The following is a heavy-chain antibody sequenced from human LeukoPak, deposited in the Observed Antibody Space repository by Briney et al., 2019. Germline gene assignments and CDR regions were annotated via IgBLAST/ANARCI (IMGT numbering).Heavy chain of an antibody. D-gene: IGHD6-13*01. CDR2: INPNSGGT. CDR3: ATYPKAGFDF. CDR1: GYTFTGSY. V-gene: IGHV1-2*02. J-gene: IGHJ4*02. Sequence: GASVKVSCKASGYTFTGSYMHWVRQAPGQGLEWVGWINPNSGGTNYAQKFQGRVTMTRDTSVTTAYMELSWLRSDDTAVYYCATYPKAGFDFWGQGTLVIVSS.